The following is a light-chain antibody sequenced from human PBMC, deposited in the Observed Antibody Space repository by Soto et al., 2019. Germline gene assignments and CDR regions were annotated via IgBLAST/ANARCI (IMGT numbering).Light chain of an antibody. CDR3: QTWGTGIRV. CDR2: VNSDGSH. CDR1: SGHSTYA. V-gene: IGLV4-69*01. J-gene: IGLJ2*01. Sequence: QSVLTQSPSASASLGASVKLTCTLSSGHSTYAIAWHQQQPEKGPRYLMIVNSDGSHSKGDGIPDRFSGSSSGADRYLIISSLQSEDEADYYCQTWGTGIRVFGGGTKLTVL.